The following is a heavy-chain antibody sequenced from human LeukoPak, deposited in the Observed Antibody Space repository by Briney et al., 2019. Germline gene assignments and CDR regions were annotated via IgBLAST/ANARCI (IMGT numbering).Heavy chain of an antibody. V-gene: IGHV4-34*01. CDR2: INHSGST. CDR3: ARLAALMAFDY. J-gene: IGHJ4*01. D-gene: IGHD2-8*01. Sequence: SETLSLTCAVYGGSFNGYYWSWIRQPPGKGLTWIGEINHSGSTKYNPSLKSRLTISVDTSKNQFSLKLSSVTAADTAVYYCARLAALMAFDYWGRKSGHRLL. CDR1: GGSFNGYY.